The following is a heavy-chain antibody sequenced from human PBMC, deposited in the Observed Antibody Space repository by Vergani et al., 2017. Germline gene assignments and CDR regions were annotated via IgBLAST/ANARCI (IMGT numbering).Heavy chain of an antibody. V-gene: IGHV3-48*04. CDR3: VRVYYYGSSACDY. CDR2: ISSSSATI. Sequence: EVQLVESGGGLVQPGGSLRLSCAASGFSFSDYNMNWVRQAPGKGLEWVSFISSSSATIYYADSVKGRFTISRDNAKNALYLQMDSLRAEDTALYYCVRVYYYGSSACDYWGQGTLVTVSS. CDR1: GFSFSDYN. D-gene: IGHD3-22*01. J-gene: IGHJ4*02.